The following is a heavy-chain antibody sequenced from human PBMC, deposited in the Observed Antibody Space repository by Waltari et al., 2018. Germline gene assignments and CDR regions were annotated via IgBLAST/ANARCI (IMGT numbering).Heavy chain of an antibody. D-gene: IGHD3-10*02. CDR1: GYSISSGYY. CDR3: AREGWGSTNYDRADFDY. V-gene: IGHV4-38-2*02. Sequence: QVQLQESGPGLVKPSETLSLTCAVSGYSISSGYYWGWIRQPPGKGLEWIGSIYHSGSTYYNPSLKSRVTISVDTSKNQFSLKLSSVTAADTAVYYCAREGWGSTNYDRADFDYWGQGTLVTVSS. J-gene: IGHJ4*02. CDR2: IYHSGST.